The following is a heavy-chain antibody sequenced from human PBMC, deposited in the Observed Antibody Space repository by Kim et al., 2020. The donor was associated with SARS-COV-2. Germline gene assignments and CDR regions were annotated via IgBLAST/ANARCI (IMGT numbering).Heavy chain of an antibody. V-gene: IGHV3-21*01. D-gene: IGHD6-19*01. CDR3: ARHRDHSSGWYSGGY. CDR1: GFTFSSYS. Sequence: GGSLRLSCAASGFTFSSYSMNWVRQAPGKGLEWVSSISSSSSYIYYADSVKGRVTISRDNAKKSLYLQMNSLRSEDTAVYDCARHRDHSSGWYSGGYWG. J-gene: IGHJ4*01. CDR2: ISSSSSYI.